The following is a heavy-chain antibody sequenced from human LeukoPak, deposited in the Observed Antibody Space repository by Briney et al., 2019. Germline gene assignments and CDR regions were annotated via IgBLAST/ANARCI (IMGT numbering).Heavy chain of an antibody. CDR1: GYSFTSYW. V-gene: IGHV5-51*01. D-gene: IGHD3-3*01. Sequence: GESLKISCKGSGYSFTSYWIGWVRQMPGKGLEWMGIIYPGDSDTRCSPSFQGQVTISADKSISTAYLQWSSLKASDTAMYYCARHVPSYDFWSGYYTNHRDYYYYYMDVWGKGTTVTVSS. J-gene: IGHJ6*03. CDR2: IYPGDSDT. CDR3: ARHVPSYDFWSGYYTNHRDYYYYYMDV.